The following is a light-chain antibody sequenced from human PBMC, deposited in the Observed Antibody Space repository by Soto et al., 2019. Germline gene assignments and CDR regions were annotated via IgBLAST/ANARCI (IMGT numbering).Light chain of an antibody. V-gene: IGKV1-39*01. Sequence: IQMTQSPSSLSASVGDRVTITFRASQSISSYLNWYQQKPGKAPKLLIYAASSLQSGVPSRFSGSGSGTDFTLTISSLQPEDFATYYCQQSYSTPGITFGQGTRLEIK. CDR3: QQSYSTPGIT. CDR1: QSISSY. J-gene: IGKJ5*01. CDR2: AAS.